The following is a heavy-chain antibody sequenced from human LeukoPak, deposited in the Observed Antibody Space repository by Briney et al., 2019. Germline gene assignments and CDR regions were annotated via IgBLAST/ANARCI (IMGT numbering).Heavy chain of an antibody. J-gene: IGHJ6*03. CDR1: GYTFTSYH. Sequence: ASVKVSCKASGYTFTSYHINWVRQATGQGLEWMGWMNPNSGDTGYAQKFAGRVTISRNTSISTAYMELSSLRSEDTAVYYCARGPMVVIADNYHYYYMDVWGKGTTVTVSS. CDR3: ARGPMVVIADNYHYYYMDV. CDR2: MNPNSGDT. D-gene: IGHD2-21*01. V-gene: IGHV1-8*03.